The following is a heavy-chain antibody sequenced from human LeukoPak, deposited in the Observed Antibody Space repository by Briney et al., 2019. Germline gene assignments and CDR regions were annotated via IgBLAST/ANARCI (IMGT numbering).Heavy chain of an antibody. Sequence: ASVKVSCKASGYTFTSYDINWVRQATGQGLEWMGWINPNSGGTNYAQKLQGRVTMTTDTSTSTAYMELRSLRSDDTAVYYCARAGIQLWFGAFDIWGQGTMVTVSS. CDR1: GYTFTSYD. D-gene: IGHD5-18*01. J-gene: IGHJ3*02. V-gene: IGHV1-18*01. CDR3: ARAGIQLWFGAFDI. CDR2: INPNSGGT.